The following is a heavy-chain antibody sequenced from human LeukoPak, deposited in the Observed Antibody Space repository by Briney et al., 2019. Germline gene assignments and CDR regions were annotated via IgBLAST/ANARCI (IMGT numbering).Heavy chain of an antibody. Sequence: PSETLSLTCIVSGGSISNYYWSWIWQPPGKGLEWIASIYYSGSTNYNPSLKSRVTISVDTSKNQFSLKLSSVTAADTAVYYCARAYYVNAFDIWGQGTMVTVSS. D-gene: IGHD1-26*01. V-gene: IGHV4-59*01. J-gene: IGHJ3*02. CDR2: IYYSGST. CDR1: GGSISNYY. CDR3: ARAYYVNAFDI.